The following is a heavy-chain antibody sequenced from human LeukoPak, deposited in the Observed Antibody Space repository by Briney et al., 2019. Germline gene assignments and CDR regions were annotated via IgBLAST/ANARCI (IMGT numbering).Heavy chain of an antibody. CDR2: ISGSGGST. Sequence: GGSLRLSCAASGLTFSSYAMNWVRQAPGKGLEMVSGISGSGGSTDYVDSVKGRFTISRENSKNTLYLQMNSLRAEGTAVYYCAKLPSYSYGYNFWGQGTLVTVSS. J-gene: IGHJ4*02. D-gene: IGHD5-18*01. CDR3: AKLPSYSYGYNF. CDR1: GLTFSSYA. V-gene: IGHV3-23*01.